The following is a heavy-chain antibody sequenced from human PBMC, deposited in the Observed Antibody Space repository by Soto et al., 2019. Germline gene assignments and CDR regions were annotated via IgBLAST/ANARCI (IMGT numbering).Heavy chain of an antibody. CDR3: ARASRVLRFLDPRGP. J-gene: IGHJ5*02. V-gene: IGHV1-18*01. CDR2: ISAYNGNT. Sequence: QVQLVQSGAEVKKPGASVKVSCKASGYTFTSYGISWVRQAPGQGLEWMGWISAYNGNTNYAQKLQGRVTMTTDTSTITAYMELRSLRSDDTAVYYCARASRVLRFLDPRGPWGQGTLVTVSS. CDR1: GYTFTSYG. D-gene: IGHD3-3*01.